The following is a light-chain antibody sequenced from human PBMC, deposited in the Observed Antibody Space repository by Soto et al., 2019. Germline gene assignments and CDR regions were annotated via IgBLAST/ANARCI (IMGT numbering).Light chain of an antibody. CDR2: DAS. V-gene: IGKV1-5*01. Sequence: DIQMTQSPSTLFASVGDRVTITCRARQSISSWLAWYQQKPGKAPKVLIYDASSLESGVPSRFSGSGSGTEFTLTISSLQPYDFATYYRQQYNSYSPTFGQGTKVDIK. J-gene: IGKJ1*01. CDR3: QQYNSYSPT. CDR1: QSISSW.